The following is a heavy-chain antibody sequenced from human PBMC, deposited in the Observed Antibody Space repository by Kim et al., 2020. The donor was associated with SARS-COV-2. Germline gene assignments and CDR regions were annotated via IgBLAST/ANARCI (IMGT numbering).Heavy chain of an antibody. CDR1: GFTFSSYG. CDR2: ISYDGSNK. D-gene: IGHD6-19*01. J-gene: IGHJ4*02. Sequence: GGSLRLSCAASGFTFSSYGMHWVRQAPGKGLEWVAVISYDGSNKYYADSVKGRFTISRDNSKNTLYLQMNSLRAEDTAVYYCARENYLLGYSSGWTQTLFDYWGQGTLVTVSS. CDR3: ARENYLLGYSSGWTQTLFDY. V-gene: IGHV3-33*05.